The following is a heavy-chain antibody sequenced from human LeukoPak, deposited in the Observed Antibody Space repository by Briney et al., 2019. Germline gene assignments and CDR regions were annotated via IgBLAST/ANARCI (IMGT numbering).Heavy chain of an antibody. V-gene: IGHV6-1*01. CDR3: ARGSTPDYGDYGFDY. CDR2: TYYRSKWYD. J-gene: IGHJ4*02. Sequence: SHTLSLTCTISGDSVSSNSAAWNWIRQSPSRGLEWLGRTYYRSKWYDDYAVSVKSLITINPDTSKNQFSLQLNSVTPEDTAVYYCARGSTPDYGDYGFDYWGQGTLVTVSS. D-gene: IGHD4-17*01. CDR1: GDSVSSNSAA.